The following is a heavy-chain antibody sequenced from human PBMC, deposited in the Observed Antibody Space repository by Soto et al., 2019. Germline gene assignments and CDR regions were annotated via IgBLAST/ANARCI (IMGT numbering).Heavy chain of an antibody. J-gene: IGHJ5*02. Sequence: GSGPTLVNPTETLTLTCTVSGFSLSNARMGVSWIRQPPGKALEWLAHIFSNDEKSYSTSLKSRLTISKDTSKSQVVLTMTNMDPVDTATYYCARISGGQVVPVRERLFDPWGQGTLVTVSS. CDR2: IFSNDEK. V-gene: IGHV2-26*01. CDR1: GFSLSNARMG. D-gene: IGHD2-2*01. CDR3: ARISGGQVVPVRERLFDP.